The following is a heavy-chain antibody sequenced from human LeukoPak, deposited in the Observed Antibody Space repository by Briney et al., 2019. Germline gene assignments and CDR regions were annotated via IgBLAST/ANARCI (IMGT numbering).Heavy chain of an antibody. V-gene: IGHV1-2*02. CDR3: ARYMVRGFYGMDV. J-gene: IGHJ6*02. D-gene: IGHD3-10*01. CDR1: GYTFTGYY. CDR2: INPNSGGT. Sequence: ASVYVSFKASGYTFTGYYMHGVRQAPGQGREGMGWINPNSGGTNYAQKFQGRVTMTRDTSISTAYMELSRLRSDDTAVYYCARYMVRGFYGMDVWGQGTTVTVSS.